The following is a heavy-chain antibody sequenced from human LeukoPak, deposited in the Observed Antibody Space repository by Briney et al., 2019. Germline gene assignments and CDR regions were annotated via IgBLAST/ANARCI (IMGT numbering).Heavy chain of an antibody. CDR1: GDSISSGIYF. Sequence: SETLSLTCTVSGDSISSGIYFWTWIRQPAGKGLEWIGRIYTSGSTNYNPSLKSRVTISFDTSKNQFSLRLSSVTAADTAVYCCARAKGTYGVDYWGQGILVTVSS. D-gene: IGHD3-10*01. CDR3: ARAKGTYGVDY. J-gene: IGHJ4*02. V-gene: IGHV4-61*02. CDR2: IYTSGST.